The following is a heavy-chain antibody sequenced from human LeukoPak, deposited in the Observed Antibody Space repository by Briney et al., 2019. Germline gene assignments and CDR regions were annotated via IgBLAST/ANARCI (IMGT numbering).Heavy chain of an antibody. D-gene: IGHD3-3*01. CDR1: GFTFSSYW. CDR2: IKQDGSEK. V-gene: IGHV3-7*01. Sequence: PGGSLRLSCAASGFTFSSYWMSWVRQAPGKGLEWVANIKQDGSEKYYVDSVKGRFTISRDNAKNSLYLQMNSLRAEDTAVYYCARVPWSGYYGFDHWGQGTLVTVSS. CDR3: ARVPWSGYYGFDH. J-gene: IGHJ4*02.